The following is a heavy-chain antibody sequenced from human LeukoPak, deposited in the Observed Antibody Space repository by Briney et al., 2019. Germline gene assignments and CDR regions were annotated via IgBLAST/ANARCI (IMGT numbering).Heavy chain of an antibody. J-gene: IGHJ4*02. Sequence: SETMSLTCAVSGYSLSSGYYWGWIRQPPGKGLEWIGRLYHSGNTYYNPSLKSRVTISVDTSKNQFSLKLSSVTAADTAVYYCARGQWLVRVYFDYWGQGTLVTVSS. CDR2: LYHSGNT. V-gene: IGHV4-38-2*01. CDR1: GYSLSSGYY. CDR3: ARGQWLVRVYFDY. D-gene: IGHD6-19*01.